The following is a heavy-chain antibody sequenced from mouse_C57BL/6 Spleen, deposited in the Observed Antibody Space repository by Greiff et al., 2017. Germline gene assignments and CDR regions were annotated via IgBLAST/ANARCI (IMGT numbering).Heavy chain of an antibody. Sequence: QVQLQQPGAELVRPGSSVKLSCKASGYTFTSYWMDWVKQRPGQGLEWIGNIYPSDSETHYNQKFKDKATLTVDKSSSTAYMQLSSLTSEDSAVYYCAVTTVVARTSYFDYWGQGTTLTVSS. CDR2: IYPSDSET. J-gene: IGHJ2*01. D-gene: IGHD1-1*01. CDR1: GYTFTSYW. CDR3: AVTTVVARTSYFDY. V-gene: IGHV1-61*01.